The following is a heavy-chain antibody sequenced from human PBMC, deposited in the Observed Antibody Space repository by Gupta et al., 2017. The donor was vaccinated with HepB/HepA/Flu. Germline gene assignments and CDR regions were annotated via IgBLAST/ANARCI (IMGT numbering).Heavy chain of an antibody. CDR1: GFSFNTMGVG. CDR2: IYWNGEK. D-gene: IGHD1-1*01. CDR3: ADRRRTGDAFDS. J-gene: IGHJ3*01. Sequence: QITLKESGPTLVKPTQTLTLTCTFSGFSFNTMGVGVGWIRQSPGKALEWLALIYWNGEKRYSPSLENRLTINKDTTKNQVVLIMTNMDPVDTGTYYCADRRRTGDAFDSWGQGTLVTVSS. V-gene: IGHV2-5*01.